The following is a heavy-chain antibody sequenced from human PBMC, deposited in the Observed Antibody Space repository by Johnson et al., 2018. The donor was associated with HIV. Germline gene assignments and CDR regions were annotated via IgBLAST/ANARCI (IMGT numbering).Heavy chain of an antibody. CDR3: ARENGGGAFDI. V-gene: IGHV3-13*01. CDR2: IGTAGDT. CDR1: GFTFSSYA. Sequence: VQLVESGGGLVQPGGSLRLSCAASGFTFSSYAMSWVRQATGKGLEWVSAIGTAGDTYYPGSVKGRFTISRENAKNSLYLQMNSLRAGDTAVYYCARENGGGAFDIWGQGTMVTVSS. J-gene: IGHJ3*02. D-gene: IGHD3-10*01.